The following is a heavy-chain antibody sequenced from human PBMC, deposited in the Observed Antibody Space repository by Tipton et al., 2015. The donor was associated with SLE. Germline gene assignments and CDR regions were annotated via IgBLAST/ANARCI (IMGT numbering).Heavy chain of an antibody. CDR2: IYFSGQT. J-gene: IGHJ5*02. CDR3: ARASFIVGSTTFWFDP. CDR1: GVSISSSY. Sequence: TLSLTCNVSGVSISSSYWGWTRQPAGKALEWIGHIYFSGQTYYNPSLKSRVTISVDTSKNQFSLKLNSVTATDAAVYYCARASFIVGSTTFWFDPWGQGALVIVSS. D-gene: IGHD1-26*01. V-gene: IGHV4-4*09.